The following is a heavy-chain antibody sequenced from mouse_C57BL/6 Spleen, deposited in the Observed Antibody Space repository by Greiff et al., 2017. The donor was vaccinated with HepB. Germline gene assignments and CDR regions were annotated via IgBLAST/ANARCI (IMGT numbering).Heavy chain of an antibody. Sequence: EVHLVESGGGLVQPGGSLSLSCAASGFTFTDYYMSWVRQPPGKALEWLGFIRNKANGYTTEYSASVKGRFTISRDNSQSILYLQMNALRAEDSATYYCAVFTTDFHYYAMDYWGQGTSVTVSS. D-gene: IGHD1-1*01. V-gene: IGHV7-3*01. J-gene: IGHJ4*01. CDR3: AVFTTDFHYYAMDY. CDR1: GFTFTDYY. CDR2: IRNKANGYTT.